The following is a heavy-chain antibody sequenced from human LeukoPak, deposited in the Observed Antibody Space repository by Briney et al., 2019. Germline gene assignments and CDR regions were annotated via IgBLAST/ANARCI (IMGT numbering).Heavy chain of an antibody. V-gene: IGHV4-38-2*02. J-gene: IGHJ4*02. Sequence: PSETLSLTCTVSGYSISSGCYWGGMRQPPGKGLEWFLSIYHSASTYYNPYLKSRVTISVDTTKNQISLNLSSVTAAHTAVYYCARRLRSWSRYYFDYWGQGTLVTVSS. CDR3: ARRLRSWSRYYFDY. CDR2: IYHSAST. CDR1: GYSISSGCY. D-gene: IGHD6-13*01.